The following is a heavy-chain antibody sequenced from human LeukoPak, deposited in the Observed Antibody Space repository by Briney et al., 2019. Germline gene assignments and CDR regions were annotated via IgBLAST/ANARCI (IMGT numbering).Heavy chain of an antibody. J-gene: IGHJ6*02. D-gene: IGHD3-10*01. Sequence: SVKVSCKASGGTFSSYAISWVRQAPGQGLEWMGRIIPILGIANYAQKFQGRVTITADKSTSTAYMELSSLRSEDTAVYYCARDFSSSQLLWFGEGGSYHYGMDVWGQGTTVTVSS. CDR2: IIPILGIA. CDR3: ARDFSSSQLLWFGEGGSYHYGMDV. CDR1: GGTFSSYA. V-gene: IGHV1-69*04.